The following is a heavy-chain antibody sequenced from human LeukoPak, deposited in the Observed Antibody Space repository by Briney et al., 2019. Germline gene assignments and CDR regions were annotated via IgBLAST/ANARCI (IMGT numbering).Heavy chain of an antibody. Sequence: GGSLRLSCAASGMTFSNYWMSWVRQAPGKGLEWVAHINQDESEKYYLDSVRGRFTISGDNAKNSLYLQMNSLRAEDTALYYCAKDFHRLGEFDAFDIWGQGTMVTVSS. CDR3: AKDFHRLGEFDAFDI. D-gene: IGHD3-16*01. J-gene: IGHJ3*02. CDR1: GMTFSNYW. V-gene: IGHV3-7*03. CDR2: INQDESEK.